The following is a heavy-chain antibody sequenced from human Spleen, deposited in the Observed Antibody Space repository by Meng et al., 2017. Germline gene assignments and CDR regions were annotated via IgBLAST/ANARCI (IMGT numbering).Heavy chain of an antibody. CDR1: GFTLSSYE. J-gene: IGHJ5*02. Sequence: GESLKISCAASGFTLSSYEMNWVRQAPGKGLERISYISESGTKTYYADSAKGRFTISRDNATNSLYLQMNSLRAEDTAVYYCANVGLRGVVVPAAMLPWGQGTLVTVSS. CDR3: ANVGLRGVVVPAAMLP. D-gene: IGHD2-2*01. CDR2: ISESGTKT. V-gene: IGHV3-48*03.